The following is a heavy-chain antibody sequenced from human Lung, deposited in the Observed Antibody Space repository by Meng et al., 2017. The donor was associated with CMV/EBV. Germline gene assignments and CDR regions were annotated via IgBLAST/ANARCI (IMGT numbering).Heavy chain of an antibody. CDR2: IHSSGST. CDR1: GGSVSRGGYY. V-gene: IGHV4-31*03. D-gene: IGHD3-10*01. J-gene: IGHJ5*02. CDR3: ARASYGSGSPLGESWFDP. Sequence: QESGPGLVKPSKPLSLTCTVSGGSVSRGGYYWSWIRQHPGKGLEWIGYIHSSGSTYYNPSLRSRLTISVDTSKNQFSLKLSSVTAADTAVYYCARASYGSGSPLGESWFDPWGQGTLVTVSS.